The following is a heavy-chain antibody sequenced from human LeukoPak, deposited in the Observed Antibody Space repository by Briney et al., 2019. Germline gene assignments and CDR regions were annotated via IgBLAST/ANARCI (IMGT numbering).Heavy chain of an antibody. J-gene: IGHJ4*02. CDR1: GCSISSYY. Sequence: SDTLSLTCTVSGCSISSYYRSWIRQPPGKGLEWIGYIYYSGSTNYNPSLKSRVTISVATSKNQFTLKLSSVTAADTAVYYCARGGSPGDLFGYWGQGTLVTVSS. D-gene: IGHD1-26*01. CDR3: ARGGSPGDLFGY. V-gene: IGHV4-59*12. CDR2: IYYSGST.